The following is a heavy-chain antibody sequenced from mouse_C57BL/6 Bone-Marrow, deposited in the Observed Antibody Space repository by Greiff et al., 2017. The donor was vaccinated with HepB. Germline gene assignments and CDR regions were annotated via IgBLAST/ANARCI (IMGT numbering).Heavy chain of an antibody. D-gene: IGHD2-3*01. Sequence: QVQLQQSGPELVKPGASVKISCKASGYAFSSSWMNWVKQRPGKGLEWIGRIYPGDGDTNYNGKFKGKATLTADKSSSTAYMQLSSLTSEDSAVYFCARSPGYYYWGQGTTLTVSS. J-gene: IGHJ2*01. CDR2: IYPGDGDT. V-gene: IGHV1-82*01. CDR3: ARSPGYYY. CDR1: GYAFSSSW.